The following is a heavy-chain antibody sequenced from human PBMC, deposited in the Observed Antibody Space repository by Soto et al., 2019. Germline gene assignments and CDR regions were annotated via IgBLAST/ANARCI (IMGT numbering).Heavy chain of an antibody. J-gene: IGHJ4*02. CDR1: GFTFSSYA. CDR3: AKYYDSSGYYTSFDY. V-gene: IGHV3-23*01. D-gene: IGHD3-22*01. CDR2: ISGSGGST. Sequence: EVQLLESGGGLVQPGGSLRLSCAASGFTFSSYAMSWVRQAPGKGLEWVSAISGSGGSTYYADSVKGRFTISRDNSKNTLYLKMNSLRAEDTAVYYCAKYYDSSGYYTSFDYWGQGTLVTVSS.